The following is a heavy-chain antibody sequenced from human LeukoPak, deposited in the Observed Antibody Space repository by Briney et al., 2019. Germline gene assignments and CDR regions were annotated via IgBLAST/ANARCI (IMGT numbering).Heavy chain of an antibody. D-gene: IGHD2-21*02. CDR2: ISWNSGSI. CDR3: AKDVGAYCGGDCYSHFDY. CDR1: GFTFDDYA. J-gene: IGHJ4*02. V-gene: IGHV3-9*01. Sequence: GGSLGLSCAASGFTFDDYAMHWVRQAPGKGLEWVSGISWNSGSIGYADSVKGRFTISRDNAKNSLYLQMNSLRAEDTALYYCAKDVGAYCGGDCYSHFDYWGQGTLVTVSS.